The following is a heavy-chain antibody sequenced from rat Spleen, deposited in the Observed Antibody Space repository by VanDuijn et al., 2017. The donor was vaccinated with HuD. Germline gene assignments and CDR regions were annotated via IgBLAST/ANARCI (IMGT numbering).Heavy chain of an antibody. V-gene: IGHV5-29*01. CDR3: SRRGDPFYFDY. Sequence: EVQLVESGGGLVQPGRSLKLSCAASGFTFSDYGMAWVRQGPTKGLEWVATISYGDRSGHSSTYYRDSVKGRFTISRDNAKSTLYLQMDSLKSEDTAIYYCSRRGDPFYFDYWGQGVMVTVSS. J-gene: IGHJ2*01. CDR2: ISYGDRSGHSST. D-gene: IGHD4-2*01. CDR1: GFTFSDYG.